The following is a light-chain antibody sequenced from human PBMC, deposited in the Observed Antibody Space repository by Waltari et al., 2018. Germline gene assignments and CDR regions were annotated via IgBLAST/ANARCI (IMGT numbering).Light chain of an antibody. CDR2: EVS. V-gene: IGLV2-23*02. Sequence: QSALTQPASVSGSPGQSITISCTGTSSDVGNSNLVSWYQQPPGKAPKLMFYEVSRRPAGVSNRFSGSKSGNTASLTISGLQPEDETDYYCCSYAGHSTYVFGTGTKVTVL. J-gene: IGLJ1*01. CDR1: SSDVGNSNL. CDR3: CSYAGHSTYV.